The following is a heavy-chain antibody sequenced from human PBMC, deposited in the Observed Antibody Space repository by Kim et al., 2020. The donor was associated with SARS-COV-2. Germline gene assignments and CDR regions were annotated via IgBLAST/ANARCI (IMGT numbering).Heavy chain of an antibody. Sequence: GGSLRLSCAASGFTFSDYYMSWVRQAPGKGLEWVSYISSSSSYRNHADSVKGRFTVSRDNAKNSLHLQMNYLRAEDTAVYYCVRVRKDGYNFLDHYYHYGMDVWGQGTTVTVSS. CDR3: VRVRKDGYNFLDHYYHYGMDV. V-gene: IGHV3-11*05. J-gene: IGHJ6*02. CDR2: ISSSSSYR. D-gene: IGHD5-12*01. CDR1: GFTFSDYY.